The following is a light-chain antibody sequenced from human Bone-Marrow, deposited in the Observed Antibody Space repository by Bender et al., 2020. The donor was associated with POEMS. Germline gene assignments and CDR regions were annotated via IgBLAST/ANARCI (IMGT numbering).Light chain of an antibody. CDR3: CSYAGIWV. J-gene: IGLJ3*02. V-gene: IGLV2-23*02. CDR1: SGDVG. CDR2: EVS. Sequence: QSALTQPASVSGSPGQSITISCTGSSGDVGVSWYQHHPGKAPKLMIYEVSKRPSGVSNRFSGSKSGNTASLTISGLQAEDEADYYCCSYAGIWVFGGGTKLTVL.